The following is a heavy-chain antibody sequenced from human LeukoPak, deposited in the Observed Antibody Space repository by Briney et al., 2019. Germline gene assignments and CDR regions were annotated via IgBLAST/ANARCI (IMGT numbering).Heavy chain of an antibody. Sequence: GGSLRLSCAASGFTFSSYAMSWVRQAPGKGLEWVSAISGSGGSTYYADSVKGRFTISRDNSKNTLYLQMNSLRAEDTAVYYCAKDWDDFWSGSIPFDYWGQGTLVTVSS. CDR2: ISGSGGST. CDR1: GFTFSSYA. D-gene: IGHD3-3*01. CDR3: AKDWDDFWSGSIPFDY. V-gene: IGHV3-23*01. J-gene: IGHJ4*02.